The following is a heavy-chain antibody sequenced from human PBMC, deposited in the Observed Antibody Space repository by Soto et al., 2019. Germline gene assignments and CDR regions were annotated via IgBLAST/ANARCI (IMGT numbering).Heavy chain of an antibody. D-gene: IGHD3-16*01. J-gene: IGHJ6*03. CDR3: ARVSMNTITIDV. Sequence: PSRTLALTSSISGTSMNTYYRTWIRKPPGKGLEWIGYVYYTGTTNYKPSLKTRVTISVDTSKNQFSLKLTSVTAADTAMYYCARVSMNTITIDVWG. V-gene: IGHV4-59*01. CDR2: VYYTGTT. CDR1: GTSMNTYY.